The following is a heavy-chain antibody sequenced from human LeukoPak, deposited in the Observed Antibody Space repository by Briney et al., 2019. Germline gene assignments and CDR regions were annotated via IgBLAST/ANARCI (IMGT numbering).Heavy chain of an antibody. V-gene: IGHV3-21*01. CDR1: GFTFRSYA. Sequence: GGSLRLSCAASGFTFRSYAMSWVRQAPGKGLEWVSSISSSSSYIYYADSVKGRFTISRDNAKNSLYLQMNSLRAEDTAVYYCARDSSSWYNWFDPWGQGTLVTVSS. CDR3: ARDSSSWYNWFDP. D-gene: IGHD6-13*01. CDR2: ISSSSSYI. J-gene: IGHJ5*02.